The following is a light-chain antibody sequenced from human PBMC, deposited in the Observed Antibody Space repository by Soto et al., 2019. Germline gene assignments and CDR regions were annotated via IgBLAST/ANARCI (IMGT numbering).Light chain of an antibody. Sequence: QSALTQPASVSGSPGQSITISCTGTNSDVGGYNYVSWYQQHPGKAPKLMIYDVSNRPSGVSNRFSGSKSGNTASLTISGLQAADEADYYCSSYTSSSTYVFGTGTKVTVL. CDR3: SSYTSSSTYV. CDR1: NSDVGGYNY. V-gene: IGLV2-14*01. J-gene: IGLJ1*01. CDR2: DVS.